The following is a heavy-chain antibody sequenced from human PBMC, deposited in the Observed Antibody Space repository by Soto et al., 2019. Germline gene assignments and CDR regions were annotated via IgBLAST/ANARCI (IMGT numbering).Heavy chain of an antibody. V-gene: IGHV4-59*01. J-gene: IGHJ6*02. CDR2: IYYSGST. CDR1: GGSISSYY. D-gene: IGHD6-6*01. CDR3: ARDGGGIAARLNYYYYGMDV. Sequence: SETLSLTCNVSGGSISSYYWSWIRQPPGKGLEWIGDIYYSGSTNYNPSLKSRVTISVDTSKNQFSLKLSSVTAADTAVYYCARDGGGIAARLNYYYYGMDVWGQGTTVTVSS.